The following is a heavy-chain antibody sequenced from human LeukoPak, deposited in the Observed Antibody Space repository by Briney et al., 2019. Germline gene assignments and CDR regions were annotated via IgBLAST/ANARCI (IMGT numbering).Heavy chain of an antibody. Sequence: SETLSLTCTVSGGSISSYYWSWIRQPPGKGLEWIGYIYYSGSTNYNPSLKSRVTISVDTSKNQFSLKLSSVTAADTAVYYCARVAVAGTSFDYWGQGTLVTVSS. V-gene: IGHV4-59*01. CDR3: ARVAVAGTSFDY. CDR1: GGSISSYY. J-gene: IGHJ4*02. D-gene: IGHD6-19*01. CDR2: IYYSGST.